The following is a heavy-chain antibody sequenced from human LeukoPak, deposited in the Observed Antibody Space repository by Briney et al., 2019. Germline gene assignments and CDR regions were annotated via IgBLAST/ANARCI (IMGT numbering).Heavy chain of an antibody. J-gene: IGHJ6*02. V-gene: IGHV3-7*01. CDR3: ARDYFDPKHRTYYGMDV. Sequence: GGSLRLSCAASGFTFSSYWMSWVRQAPGKGLEWVANIKQDGSEEYYVDSVKGRFTISRDNAKNSLYLQMNSLRAEDTAVYYCARDYFDPKHRTYYGMDVWGQGTTVTVSS. D-gene: IGHD3-9*01. CDR1: GFTFSSYW. CDR2: IKQDGSEE.